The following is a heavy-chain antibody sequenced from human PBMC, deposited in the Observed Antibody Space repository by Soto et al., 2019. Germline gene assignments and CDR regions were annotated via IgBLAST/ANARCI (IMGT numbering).Heavy chain of an antibody. CDR2: IIPIFGTA. J-gene: IGHJ4*02. CDR1: GGTFSSYA. CDR3: AREGGAYCGGDCPYFGAGDY. D-gene: IGHD2-21*02. V-gene: IGHV1-69*01. Sequence: QVQLVQSGAEVKKPGSSVKVSCKASGGTFSSYAISWVRQAPGQGLECMGGIIPIFGTANYAQKFQGRVTITADESTSTAYMELSSLRSEDTAVYYCAREGGAYCGGDCPYFGAGDYWGQGTLVTVSS.